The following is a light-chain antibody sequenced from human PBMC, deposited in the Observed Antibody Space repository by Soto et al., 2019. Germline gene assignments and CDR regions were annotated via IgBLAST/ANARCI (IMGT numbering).Light chain of an antibody. CDR3: QQYGSPRWT. CDR2: GAS. CDR1: ESVRTS. V-gene: IGKV3-20*01. Sequence: EVVLTQSPGTLSVSPGERATLSCRASESVRTSLAWYQQKPGRSPSLLIYGASTRATGLPARFSGSGSGTEFTLTISRLEPEDFAVYYCQQYGSPRWTFGQGTKVDIK. J-gene: IGKJ1*01.